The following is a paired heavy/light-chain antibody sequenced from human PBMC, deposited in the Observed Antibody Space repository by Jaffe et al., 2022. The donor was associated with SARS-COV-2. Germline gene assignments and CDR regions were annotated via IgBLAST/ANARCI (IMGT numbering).Light chain of an antibody. CDR1: QRVLSSSNNKNY. CDR3: QQYYNTPYT. CDR2: WAS. V-gene: IGKV4-1*01. J-gene: IGKJ2*01. Sequence: DIVMTQSPDSLAVSLGGRATINCKSSQRVLSSSNNKNYLAWYQHKPGQPPKLLIYWASTRESGVPDRFSGSGSGTDFTLTISSLQAEDVAVYYCQQYYNTPYTFGQGTKLEIK.
Heavy chain of an antibody. Sequence: EVQLVESGGGLVQPGGSLRLSCAASGFTFSNHWMHWVRQAPGKGLVWVSRVNSDETSTTYAASVKGRFTISRDNAKNTLYLQMNSLRAEDTAVYYCTRGREIVGAKGLDYWGQGTLVTVSS. V-gene: IGHV3-74*01. D-gene: IGHD1-26*01. J-gene: IGHJ4*02. CDR1: GFTFSNHW. CDR2: VNSDETST. CDR3: TRGREIVGAKGLDY.